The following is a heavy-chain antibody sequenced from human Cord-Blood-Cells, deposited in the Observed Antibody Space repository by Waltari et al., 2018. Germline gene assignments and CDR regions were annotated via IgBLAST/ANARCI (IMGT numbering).Heavy chain of an antibody. J-gene: IGHJ6*02. D-gene: IGHD6-19*01. CDR3: ASRGIAVALYYYYGMDV. Sequence: QVQLVQSGAEVKKPGSSVKVSCKASGGTFSSYAISWVRQAPGQGLEWMGGIIPIFGTANSAQKFQGRVTITADESTSTAYMELSSLRSEDTAVYYCASRGIAVALYYYYGMDVWGQGTTVTVSS. CDR2: IIPIFGTA. CDR1: GGTFSSYA. V-gene: IGHV1-69*01.